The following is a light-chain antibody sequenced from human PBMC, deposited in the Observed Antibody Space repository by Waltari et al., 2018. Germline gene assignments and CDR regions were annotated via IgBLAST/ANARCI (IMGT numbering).Light chain of an antibody. J-gene: IGKJ1*01. CDR3: QQYNTYSRT. V-gene: IGKV1-5*01. CDR2: GAS. Sequence: DIQMTQSPSTLSASIGDRVPIPCRASQSLSNWLAWYQQKPGKAPKLLIYGASSLESGVPSRFSGSGSGTEFTLTISSLQPDDFATYYCQQYNTYSRTFGQGTTVEVK. CDR1: QSLSNW.